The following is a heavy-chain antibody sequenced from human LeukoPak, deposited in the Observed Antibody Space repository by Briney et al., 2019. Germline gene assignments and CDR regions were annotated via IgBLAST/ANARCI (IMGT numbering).Heavy chain of an antibody. CDR3: ARAPMMGVVFPPRLDY. CDR2: INPNSGGT. Sequence: GASVTVSFTSSVYTFTVYYMHWVRQAPGQGMEWMGWINPNSGGTNYAQKFQDRVTMTGDTSISTAYMQLSRLTSDDTPVYYCARAPMMGVVFPPRLDYWGQGTLVTVSS. CDR1: VYTFTVYY. D-gene: IGHD3-22*01. J-gene: IGHJ4*02. V-gene: IGHV1-2*02.